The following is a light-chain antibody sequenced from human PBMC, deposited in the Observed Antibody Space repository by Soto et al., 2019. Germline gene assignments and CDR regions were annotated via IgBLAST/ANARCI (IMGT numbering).Light chain of an antibody. J-gene: IGLJ2*01. CDR2: LNNDGSH. V-gene: IGLV4-69*01. CDR3: QTWGTGFQV. Sequence: QSVLTHSPSASASLGASVKLTCTLSSGHSSYAIAWHQKQPGKGPRYLMDLNNDGSHSKGDGIPDRFSGSSSGAERYLIISSLQSEDEADYYCQTWGTGFQVFGGGTKLTVL. CDR1: SGHSSYA.